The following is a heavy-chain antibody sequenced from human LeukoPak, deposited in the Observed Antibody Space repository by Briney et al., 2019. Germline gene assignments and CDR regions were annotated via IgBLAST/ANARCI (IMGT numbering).Heavy chain of an antibody. J-gene: IGHJ4*02. CDR3: ARRAYGGDSYYFHY. D-gene: IGHD4-23*01. CDR2: IYYSGST. Sequence: SETLSLTCTGSGGSIRSSNYYWGWMRQAPGKGLDLIGTIYYSGSTYYNPSLKSRVTISLDTSRNQFSLKLTSVTAADTAVYYCARRAYGGDSYYFHYWGQGTLVTVSS. CDR1: GGSIRSSNYY. V-gene: IGHV4-39*01.